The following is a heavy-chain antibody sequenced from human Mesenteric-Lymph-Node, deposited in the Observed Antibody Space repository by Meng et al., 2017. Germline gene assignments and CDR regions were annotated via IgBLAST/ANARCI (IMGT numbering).Heavy chain of an antibody. V-gene: IGHV3-30*04. Sequence: SCKASGGTFSSYAMHWVRQAPGKGLEWVAVISYDGSNKYYADSVKGRFTISRDNSKNTLYLQMNSLRAEDTAVYYCARESSSSWYGHFDYWGQGTLVTVSS. CDR1: GGTFSSYA. CDR2: ISYDGSNK. D-gene: IGHD6-13*01. CDR3: ARESSSSWYGHFDY. J-gene: IGHJ4*02.